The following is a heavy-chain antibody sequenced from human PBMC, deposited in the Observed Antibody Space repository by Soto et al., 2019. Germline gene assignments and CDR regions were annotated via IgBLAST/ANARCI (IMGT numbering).Heavy chain of an antibody. CDR2: IYYSGST. Sequence: SETLSLTCTVSGGSVSSGSYYWSWIRQPPGKGLEWIGYIYYSGSTNYNPSLKSRVTISVDTSKNQFSLKLSSVTAADTAVYYCARGTPRMVVTDYWGQGTLVTVSS. D-gene: IGHD2-21*02. CDR1: GGSVSSGSYY. J-gene: IGHJ4*02. V-gene: IGHV4-61*01. CDR3: ARGTPRMVVTDY.